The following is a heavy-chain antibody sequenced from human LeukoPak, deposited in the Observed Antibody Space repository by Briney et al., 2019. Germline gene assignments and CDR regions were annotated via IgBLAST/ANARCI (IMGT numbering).Heavy chain of an antibody. D-gene: IGHD2-2*01. J-gene: IGHJ4*02. Sequence: ASVKVSCKASGYTFTSYDINWVRQATGQGLEWMGWMNPNSGNTGYAQKFQGRVTMTRNTSISTAYMELSSLRSEDTAVCYCARGTLYCSSTSCYYYFDYWGQGTLVTVSS. CDR2: MNPNSGNT. V-gene: IGHV1-8*01. CDR1: GYTFTSYD. CDR3: ARGTLYCSSTSCYYYFDY.